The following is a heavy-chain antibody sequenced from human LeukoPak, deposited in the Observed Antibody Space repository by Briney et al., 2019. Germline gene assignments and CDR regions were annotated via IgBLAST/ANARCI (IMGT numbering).Heavy chain of an antibody. V-gene: IGHV3-11*01. CDR2: ISSSGSTI. Sequence: KTGGSLRLSCAASGFTFSDYYMSWIRQAPGKGLEWVSYISSSGSTIYYADSVKGRFTISRDNAKNSLYLQMNSLRAEDTAVYYCAGPTYYYDSSGSEGWGQGTLVTVSS. CDR1: GFTFSDYY. D-gene: IGHD3-22*01. CDR3: AGPTYYYDSSGSEG. J-gene: IGHJ4*02.